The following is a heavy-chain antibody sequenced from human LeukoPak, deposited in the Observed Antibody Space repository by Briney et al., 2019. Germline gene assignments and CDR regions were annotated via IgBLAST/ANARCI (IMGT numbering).Heavy chain of an antibody. D-gene: IGHD2-2*01. CDR1: GFTFSSYS. CDR3: ARDIVQYQLLWGNNWFDS. Sequence: GGSLRLSCAASGFTFSSYSMNWVRQAPGKGLEWVSYISSSSSTIYYADSVKGRFTISRDNAKNSLYLQMNSLRAEDTAVYYCARDIVQYQLLWGNNWFDSWGQGTLVTVSS. CDR2: ISSSSSTI. J-gene: IGHJ5*01. V-gene: IGHV3-48*01.